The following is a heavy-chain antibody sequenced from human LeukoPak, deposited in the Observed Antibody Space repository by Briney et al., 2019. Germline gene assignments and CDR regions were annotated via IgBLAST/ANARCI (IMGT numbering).Heavy chain of an antibody. D-gene: IGHD3-10*01. CDR3: AKDPGGRSNWFDP. V-gene: IGHV3-23*01. J-gene: IGHJ5*02. CDR2: ITDKGANT. Sequence: GGSLRLSCAVSGFSFSAYDMNWVRQAPGKGLEWVSSITDKGANTYYADSVKGRFTISRDNSKSTLYPQMNSLRAEDTAVYYCAKDPGGRSNWFDPWGQGALVTVSS. CDR1: GFSFSAYD.